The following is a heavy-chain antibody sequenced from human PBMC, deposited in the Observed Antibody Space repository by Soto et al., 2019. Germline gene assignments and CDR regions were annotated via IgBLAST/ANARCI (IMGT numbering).Heavy chain of an antibody. Sequence: PSETLSLTCTVSGGSISSYYWSWIRQPPGKGLEWIGYIYYSGSTNYNPSLKSRVTISVDTSKNQFSLKLSSVTAADTAVYYCATAITIFGVGPRGNFDYWGQGTLVTVSS. CDR1: GGSISSYY. CDR3: ATAITIFGVGPRGNFDY. D-gene: IGHD3-3*01. J-gene: IGHJ4*02. CDR2: IYYSGST. V-gene: IGHV4-59*08.